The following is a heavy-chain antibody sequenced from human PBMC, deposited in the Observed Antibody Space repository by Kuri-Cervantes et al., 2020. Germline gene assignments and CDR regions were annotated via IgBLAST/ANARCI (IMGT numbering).Heavy chain of an antibody. Sequence: GGSLRLSCAASGFTFSSYGMHWVRQAPGKGLEWVAVISYDGSNKYYADSVKGRFTISRDNSKNTLYLQMNSLRAEDTAVYYCVRRQGWSGMDVWGQGTTVTVSS. CDR2: ISYDGSNK. V-gene: IGHV3-30*03. CDR1: GFTFSSYG. CDR3: VRRQGWSGMDV. J-gene: IGHJ6*02.